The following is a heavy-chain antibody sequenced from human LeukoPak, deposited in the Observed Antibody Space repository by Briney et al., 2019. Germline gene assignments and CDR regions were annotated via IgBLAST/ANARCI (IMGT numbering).Heavy chain of an antibody. CDR3: AKELAATGSYYFDY. V-gene: IGHV3-23*01. CDR1: GFTFSSYT. J-gene: IGHJ4*02. D-gene: IGHD6-13*01. Sequence: GGSLRLSCAASGFTFSSYTMSWVRQAPGKGLEWVSTITTSDGNTYYADSVKGRFTISRDNSKNTLYLQMNSLRAEDTAIYYCAKELAATGSYYFDYWGQGTLVTVSS. CDR2: ITTSDGNT.